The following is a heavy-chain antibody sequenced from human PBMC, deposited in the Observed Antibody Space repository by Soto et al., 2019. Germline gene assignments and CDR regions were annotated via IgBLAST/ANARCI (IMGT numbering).Heavy chain of an antibody. CDR2: IHYSGAT. V-gene: IGHV4-39*01. D-gene: IGHD5-12*01. CDR3: APVGIGTTTVDY. J-gene: IGHJ4*02. CDR1: GGSINNSTYY. Sequence: QLQLRESGPGLVQPSETLSLTCLVSGGSINNSTYYWGWIRQPPGKGLEWIGSIHYSGATYYNPSLRSRITISMDSSKNHFSLKLISSSAADTAIYFCAPVGIGTTTVDYWGQGALVTVSS.